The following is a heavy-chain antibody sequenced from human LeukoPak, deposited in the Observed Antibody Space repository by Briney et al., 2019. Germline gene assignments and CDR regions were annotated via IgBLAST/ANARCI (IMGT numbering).Heavy chain of an antibody. CDR2: IYYSGST. Sequence: PSGTLSLTCTVSGGSISSSSYYWGWIRQPPGKGLEWIGSIYYSGSTYYNPSLKSRVTISVDTSKNQFSLKLSSVTAADTAVYYCAREPIAAAGTPLPDYWGQGTLVTVSS. D-gene: IGHD6-13*01. V-gene: IGHV4-39*02. J-gene: IGHJ4*02. CDR3: AREPIAAAGTPLPDY. CDR1: GGSISSSSYY.